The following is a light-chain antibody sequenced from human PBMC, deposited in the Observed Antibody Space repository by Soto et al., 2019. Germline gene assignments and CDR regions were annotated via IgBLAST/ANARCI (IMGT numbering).Light chain of an antibody. CDR3: AAWDDSLNGLV. CDR1: SSNIGSKT. V-gene: IGLV1-44*01. CDR2: SDN. Sequence: QSVLTQPPSASGTPGQRVTISCSGSSSNIGSKTVNWYQQLPGTAPKLLIYSDNQRPSGVPDRFSVSKSGTSVSLAISGLQSDDEADYYCAAWDDSLNGLVFGGGTKVTVL. J-gene: IGLJ2*01.